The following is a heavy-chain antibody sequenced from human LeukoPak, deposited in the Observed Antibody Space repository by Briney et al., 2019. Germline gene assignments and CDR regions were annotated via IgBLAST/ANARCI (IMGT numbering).Heavy chain of an antibody. CDR1: GFTFSSYA. V-gene: IGHV3-23*01. Sequence: GGSLRLSCAASGFTFSSYAMSWVRQAPGKGLEWVSAISGSGGSTYYADSVKGRFTISRDNSKNTLYLQMNSLRAEDTAVYYCARDGGRYYYYGMDVWGQGTLVTVSS. CDR2: ISGSGGST. CDR3: ARDGGRYYYYGMDV. J-gene: IGHJ6*02.